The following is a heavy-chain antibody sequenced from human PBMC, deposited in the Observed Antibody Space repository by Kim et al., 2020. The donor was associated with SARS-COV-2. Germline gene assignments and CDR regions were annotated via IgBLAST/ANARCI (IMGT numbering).Heavy chain of an antibody. CDR2: T. J-gene: IGHJ4*02. D-gene: IGHD6-6*01. CDR3: ARALIAARLDY. Sequence: TNYNPSLKGRVTISVDTSKNQFSLKQSSVTAADTAVYYCARALIAARLDYWGQGTLVTVSS. V-gene: IGHV4-34*01.